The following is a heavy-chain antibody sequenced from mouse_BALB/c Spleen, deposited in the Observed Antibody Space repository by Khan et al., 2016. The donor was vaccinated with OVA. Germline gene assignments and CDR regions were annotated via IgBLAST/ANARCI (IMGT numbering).Heavy chain of an antibody. J-gene: IGHJ2*01. CDR2: ISYSGST. Sequence: EVQLVETGPGLVKPSQSLSLTCTVTGYSITSGYGWNWIRQFPGNKLEWMGHISYSGSTNYNPSLKSRISITRDTSKNQFFLQSNSVTTEDTATYYCARTARIKYWGQGTTLTVSS. CDR1: GYSITSGYG. V-gene: IGHV3-2*02. D-gene: IGHD1-2*01. CDR3: ARTARIKY.